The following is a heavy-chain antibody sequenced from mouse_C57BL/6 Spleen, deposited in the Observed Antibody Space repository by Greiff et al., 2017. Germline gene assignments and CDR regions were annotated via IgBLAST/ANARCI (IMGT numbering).Heavy chain of an antibody. CDR2: INPNNGGT. V-gene: IGHV1-26*01. Sequence: EVQLQQSGPELVKPGASVKISCKASGYTFTDYYMNWVKQSHGKSLEWIGDINPNNGGTSYNQKFKGKATLSVDKSSSPAYMELHSLTSDDSAVYYCASGLITTVGDGDYWGKGTTLTVSS. J-gene: IGHJ2*01. CDR1: GYTFTDYY. D-gene: IGHD1-1*01. CDR3: ASGLITTVGDGDY.